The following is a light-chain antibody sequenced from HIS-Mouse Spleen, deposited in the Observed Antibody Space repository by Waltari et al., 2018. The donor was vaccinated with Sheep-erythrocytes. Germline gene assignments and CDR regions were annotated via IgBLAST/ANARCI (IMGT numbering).Light chain of an antibody. CDR3: SSYTSSSTLV. Sequence: QSALTQPASVSGSPAQSITISCTATSSDVAGYNYVSCYQQHPGKAPKLMIYDVSNRPSGVSNRFSGSKSGNTASLTISGLQAEDEADYYCSSYTSSSTLVFGTGTKVTVL. V-gene: IGLV2-14*03. CDR2: DVS. J-gene: IGLJ1*01. CDR1: SSDVAGYNY.